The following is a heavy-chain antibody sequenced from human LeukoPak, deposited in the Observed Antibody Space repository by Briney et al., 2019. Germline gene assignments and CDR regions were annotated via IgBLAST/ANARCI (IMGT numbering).Heavy chain of an antibody. J-gene: IGHJ6*03. CDR3: ARLAMVRGVIADYYYYYMDV. D-gene: IGHD3-10*01. Sequence: ASVKVSCKASGYTFTGYYMHWVRQAPGQGLEWMRWIYPNSGNTGYAQKFQGRVTITRNTSISTAYMELSSLRSEDAAVYYCARLAMVRGVIADYYYYYMDVWGKGTTVTVSS. CDR2: IYPNSGNT. CDR1: GYTFTGYY. V-gene: IGHV1-8*03.